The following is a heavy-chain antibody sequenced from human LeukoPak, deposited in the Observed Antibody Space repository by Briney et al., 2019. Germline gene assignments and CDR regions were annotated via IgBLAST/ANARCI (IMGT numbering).Heavy chain of an antibody. Sequence: SVKVSCKASGGTFSSYAISWVRQAPGQGLEWMGRIIPILGIANYAQKFQGRVTITADKSTSTAYMELSSLRSEDTAVYYCARDRPAPSRNYYDSSLGYDAFDIWGQGTMVTVSS. CDR3: ARDRPAPSRNYYDSSLGYDAFDI. D-gene: IGHD3-22*01. J-gene: IGHJ3*02. V-gene: IGHV1-69*04. CDR2: IIPILGIA. CDR1: GGTFSSYA.